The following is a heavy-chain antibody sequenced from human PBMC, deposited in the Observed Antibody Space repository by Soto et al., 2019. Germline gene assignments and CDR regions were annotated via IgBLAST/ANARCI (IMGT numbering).Heavy chain of an antibody. CDR2: TYYRSKWYY. D-gene: IGHD5-12*01. CDR1: GDTVSSNSAT. J-gene: IGHJ4*02. Sequence: PSPTLSLTCAISGDTVSSNSATWNWVRQTPSRGLEWLGRTYYRSKWYYDYAVSVKSRITINPDTFKNQFSLHPTSVTPEDTAVYYCARVEAVDGDPFDFWGQGTLVTVSS. CDR3: ARVEAVDGDPFDF. V-gene: IGHV6-1*01.